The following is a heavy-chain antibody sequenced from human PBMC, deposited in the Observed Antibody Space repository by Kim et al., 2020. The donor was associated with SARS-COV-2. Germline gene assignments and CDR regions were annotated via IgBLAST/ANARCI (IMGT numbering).Heavy chain of an antibody. CDR1: GGSVSSGSYY. CDR3: ARDLSHYDFWSGYVSPRRGVDV. Sequence: SETLSLTCTVSGGSVSSGSYYWSWIRQPPGKGLEWIGYIYYSGSTNYNPSLKSRVTISVDTSKNQFSLKLSSVTAADTAVYYCARDLSHYDFWSGYVSPRRGVDVWGRGTTVTVSS. CDR2: IYYSGST. D-gene: IGHD3-3*01. J-gene: IGHJ6*02. V-gene: IGHV4-61*01.